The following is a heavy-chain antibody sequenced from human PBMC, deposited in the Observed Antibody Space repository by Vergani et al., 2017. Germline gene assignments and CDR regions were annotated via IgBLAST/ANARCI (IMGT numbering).Heavy chain of an antibody. V-gene: IGHV1-69-2*01. CDR2: VDPEDGET. CDR3: ATPQTVTTGGMEV. J-gene: IGHJ6*02. Sequence: EVQLVQSGAEVKKPGATMKISCKVSGYTFTDHYMHWVPQAPGKGLEWMGLVDPEDGETIYAEKFKGRVTIAADTSTDTAHLELSSLRSEDTAVYYCATPQTVTTGGMEVWGQGTTVIVSS. D-gene: IGHD4-17*01. CDR1: GYTFTDHY.